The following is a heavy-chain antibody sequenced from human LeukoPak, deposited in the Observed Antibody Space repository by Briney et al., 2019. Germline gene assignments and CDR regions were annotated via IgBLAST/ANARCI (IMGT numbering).Heavy chain of an antibody. V-gene: IGHV1-18*01. D-gene: IGHD3-9*01. J-gene: IGHJ4*02. Sequence: ASVTVSCKASGRVFSSYGIAWVRQAPGEGLEWLGWISNFDGDTKVAENLQGRVTMTTDTSTNTAYMELRSLTSDDTAVYFCARDGGYFDWPRPRPGKYYFDYWGQGTLVTVTS. CDR3: ARDGGYFDWPRPRPGKYYFDY. CDR1: GRVFSSYG. CDR2: ISNFDGDT.